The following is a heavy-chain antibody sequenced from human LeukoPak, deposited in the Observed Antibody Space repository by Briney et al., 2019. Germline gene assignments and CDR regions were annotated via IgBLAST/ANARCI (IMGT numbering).Heavy chain of an antibody. J-gene: IGHJ4*02. V-gene: IGHV3-33*01. D-gene: IGHD5-12*01. CDR1: GFTFSSYG. Sequence: GGSLRLSCAASGFTFSSYGMHWVRQAPGKGLEWVAVIWYDGSNKYYADSVKGRFTISRDNSKNTLYLQMNSLRAEDTAVYYCARDTTSLGSGYDFDYWGQGTLVIVSS. CDR2: IWYDGSNK. CDR3: ARDTTSLGSGYDFDY.